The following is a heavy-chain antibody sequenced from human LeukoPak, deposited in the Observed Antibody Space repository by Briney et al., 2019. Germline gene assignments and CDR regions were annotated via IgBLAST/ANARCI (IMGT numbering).Heavy chain of an antibody. D-gene: IGHD2-15*01. CDR1: GFTFSSYS. V-gene: IGHV3-48*01. CDR2: ISSSSSTI. J-gene: IGHJ4*02. Sequence: GGSLRLSCAASGFTFSSYSMNWVRQAPGKGLEWVSYISSSSSTIYYADSVKGRFTISRDNAKNSLYLQMNSLRAEDTAVYYCAAGYVVVAATLDYWGQGTLVTVSS. CDR3: AAGYVVVAATLDY.